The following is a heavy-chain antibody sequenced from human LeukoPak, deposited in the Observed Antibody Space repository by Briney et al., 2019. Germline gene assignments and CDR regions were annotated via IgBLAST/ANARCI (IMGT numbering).Heavy chain of an antibody. D-gene: IGHD3-10*01. CDR2: IKQDGSET. V-gene: IGHV3-7*01. Sequence: PGGSLRLSCAASGFTFSSYWMNWVRQAPGKGLEWVANIKQDGSETYYVDSVKGRFTISRDNANNALYLQMNSLRAEDTAVYFCVVLVGSGSYSEWYFDYWGQGTLVTVSS. J-gene: IGHJ4*02. CDR3: VVLVGSGSYSEWYFDY. CDR1: GFTFSSYW.